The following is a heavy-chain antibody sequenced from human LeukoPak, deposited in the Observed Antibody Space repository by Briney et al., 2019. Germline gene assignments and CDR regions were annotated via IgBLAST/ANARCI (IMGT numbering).Heavy chain of an antibody. CDR3: ARAEGDYDPLNWIDP. CDR1: GYTFSIHG. Sequence: ASVKVSCKASGYTFSIHGIGWVRQAPGQGLEWVGWISAHTGNTNYAQKVQGRVTMTTDTSTSTAYMELRSLTSDDTAVYYCARAEGDYDPLNWIDPWGQGTLVIVSS. D-gene: IGHD3-16*01. CDR2: ISAHTGNT. J-gene: IGHJ5*02. V-gene: IGHV1-18*01.